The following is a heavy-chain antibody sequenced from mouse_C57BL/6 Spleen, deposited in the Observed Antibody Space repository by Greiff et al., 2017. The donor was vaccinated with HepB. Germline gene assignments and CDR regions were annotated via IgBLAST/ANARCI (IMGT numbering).Heavy chain of an antibody. CDR1: GYAFSSSW. D-gene: IGHD2-2*01. CDR3: AGGLRRACAY. Sequence: QVQLQQSGPELVKPGASVKISCKASGYAFSSSWMNWVKQRPGKGLEWIGRIYPGDGDTNYNGKFKGKATLTADKSSSQAYMQLISLTSEDSAVYFCAGGLRRACAYWGQGTLVTVSA. J-gene: IGHJ3*01. CDR2: IYPGDGDT. V-gene: IGHV1-82*01.